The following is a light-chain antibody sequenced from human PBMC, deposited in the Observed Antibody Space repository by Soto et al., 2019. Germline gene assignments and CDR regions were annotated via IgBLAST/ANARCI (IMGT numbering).Light chain of an antibody. J-gene: IGKJ1*01. CDR2: DAS. CDR3: QQYNSYLWT. Sequence: DIQVTQSPPTLSASVGDRATITCRASQTISTWMAWYQQKPGKAPKLLVYDASTLQSGVASRFSGSGSGTEFALTISRLKPDDFATYYCQQYNSYLWTFGQGTKVDIK. V-gene: IGKV1-5*01. CDR1: QTISTW.